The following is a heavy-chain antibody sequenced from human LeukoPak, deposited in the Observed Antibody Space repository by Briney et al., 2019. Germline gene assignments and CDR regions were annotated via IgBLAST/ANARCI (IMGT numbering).Heavy chain of an antibody. CDR1: GGTFSSYA. D-gene: IGHD5-24*01. Sequence: GASVKVSCKASGGTFSSYAISWVRQAPGQGLEWMGGIIPIFGTANYAQKFQGRVTITADEPTSTAYMELSSLRSEDTAVYYCARAPIGYYYYYYMDVWGKGTTVTISS. V-gene: IGHV1-69*13. CDR3: ARAPIGYYYYYYMDV. CDR2: IIPIFGTA. J-gene: IGHJ6*03.